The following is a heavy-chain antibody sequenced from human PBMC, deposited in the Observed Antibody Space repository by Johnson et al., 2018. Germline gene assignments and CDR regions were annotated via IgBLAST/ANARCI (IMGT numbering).Heavy chain of an antibody. V-gene: IGHV4-39*02. CDR2: IYYSGST. D-gene: IGHD2-21*01. CDR3: ARDPLPYSYYDGMDV. CDR1: GGSISSSSYY. J-gene: IGHJ6*02. Sequence: QVQLQESGPGLVKPSETLSLTCTVSGGSISSSSYYWGWIRQPPGKGLEWIGSIYYSGSTYYNPSLKSRVTISVDTSKNQFSLQLSSVTAADTAVYYCARDPLPYSYYDGMDVWGQGTTVTVSS.